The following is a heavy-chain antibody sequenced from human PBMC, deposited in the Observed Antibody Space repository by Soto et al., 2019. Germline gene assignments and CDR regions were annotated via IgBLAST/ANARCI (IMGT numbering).Heavy chain of an antibody. CDR3: VRDAPIGSVFSGYDAIDS. Sequence: QVQLEQSGTEVKKPRSSVKVSCKASGGTFSTSTFTWVRQAPGQGLEWMGRIIPSFGTGDYAPRFQGRVLITAEKSTGTVYMERSGLKAEDTAVFFCVRDAPIGSVFSGYDAIDSWGQGTLVTVSS. CDR1: GGTFSTST. D-gene: IGHD5-12*01. CDR2: IIPSFGTG. J-gene: IGHJ4*02. V-gene: IGHV1-69*08.